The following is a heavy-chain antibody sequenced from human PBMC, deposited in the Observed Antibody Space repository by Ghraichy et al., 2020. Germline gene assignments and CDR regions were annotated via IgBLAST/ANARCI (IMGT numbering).Heavy chain of an antibody. CDR1: GGTFSSYA. Sequence: LVKVSCKASGGTFSSYAISWVRQAPGQGLEWMGGIIPIFGTANYAQKFQGRVTITADESTSTAYMELSSLRSEDTAVYYCARGFSSSSYNWFDPWGQGTLVTVSS. CDR2: IIPIFGTA. D-gene: IGHD6-6*01. CDR3: ARGFSSSSYNWFDP. V-gene: IGHV1-69*13. J-gene: IGHJ5*02.